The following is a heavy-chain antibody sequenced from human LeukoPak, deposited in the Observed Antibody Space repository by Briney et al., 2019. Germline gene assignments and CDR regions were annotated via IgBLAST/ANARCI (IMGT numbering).Heavy chain of an antibody. Sequence: PSETLSLTCSGSGGATSGYYWSWIRQPPGKGLEWIGFINYSGNTYYNSSFKSRVTISIDTSKSQFSLNLGSVTAADTAVYYCAREQSSGRPARFDHWGHGTLITVSS. D-gene: IGHD3-10*01. CDR1: GGATSGYY. CDR2: INYSGNT. CDR3: AREQSSGRPARFDH. J-gene: IGHJ4*01. V-gene: IGHV4-59*01.